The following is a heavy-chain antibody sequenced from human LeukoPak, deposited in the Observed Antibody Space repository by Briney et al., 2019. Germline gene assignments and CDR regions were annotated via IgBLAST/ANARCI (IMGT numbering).Heavy chain of an antibody. J-gene: IGHJ6*02. CDR3: VGVVVAASPGGMDV. V-gene: IGHV4-4*07. CDR1: GGSISSYY. CDR2: IYTSGST. Sequence: SETLSLTCTVSGGSISSYYWSWIRQPAGKGLEWIGRIYTSGSTNYNPSLKSRVTMSVDTSKNQFSLKLSSVTAAVTAVYYCVGVVVAASPGGMDVWGQGTTVTVSS. D-gene: IGHD2-15*01.